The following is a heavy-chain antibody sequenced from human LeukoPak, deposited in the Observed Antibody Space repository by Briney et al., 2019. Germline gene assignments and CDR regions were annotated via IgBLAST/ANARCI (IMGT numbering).Heavy chain of an antibody. V-gene: IGHV1-18*01. CDR1: GYTFTSYG. J-gene: IGHJ4*02. Sequence: ASVKVSCKASGYTFTSYGISWVRQAPGQGLEWMGWISAYNGNTNYAQKLQGRVTITADESTSTAYMELSSLRSEDTAVYYCARGSGSYHYFDYWGQGTLVTVSS. D-gene: IGHD1-26*01. CDR3: ARGSGSYHYFDY. CDR2: ISAYNGNT.